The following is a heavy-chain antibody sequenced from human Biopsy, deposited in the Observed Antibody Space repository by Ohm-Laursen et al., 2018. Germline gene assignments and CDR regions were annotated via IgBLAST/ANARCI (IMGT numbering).Heavy chain of an antibody. D-gene: IGHD2/OR15-2a*01. CDR2: ISWNSENF. Sequence: SLRLSCTASGFTFDDFAMHWVRLVPGKGLEWVSGISWNSENFGYADSVKGRSTIARDNAKKSLYLQMDSLRPEDTAVYYCAKVPDPEVSYFGYYYAMDVWGQGTTVTVSS. J-gene: IGHJ6*02. V-gene: IGHV3-9*01. CDR1: GFTFDDFA. CDR3: AKVPDPEVSYFGYYYAMDV.